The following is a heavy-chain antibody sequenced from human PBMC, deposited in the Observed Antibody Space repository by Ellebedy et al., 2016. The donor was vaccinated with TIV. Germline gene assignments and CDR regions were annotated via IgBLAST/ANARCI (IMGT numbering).Heavy chain of an antibody. CDR2: IYDSGRT. CDR1: GGSISSSGYY. CDR3: ARGDCHGDCQINYYHYGMDV. J-gene: IGHJ6*02. Sequence: SETLSLXXTVSGGSISSSGYYWGWIRQPPGKGLEWIGSIYDSGRTHYNPSLKSRLTMSVDTSKNQISLRLTSVTAADTAVYYCARGDCHGDCQINYYHYGMDVWGQGTTVTVSS. V-gene: IGHV4-39*07. D-gene: IGHD2-21*02.